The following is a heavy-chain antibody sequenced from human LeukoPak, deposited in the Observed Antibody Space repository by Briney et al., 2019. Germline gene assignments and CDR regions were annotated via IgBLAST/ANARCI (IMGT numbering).Heavy chain of an antibody. CDR1: GGSIGSDNW. V-gene: IGHV4-4*02. D-gene: IGHD3-10*01. J-gene: IGHJ5*02. Sequence: SETLSLTCAVSGGSIGSDNWWSWVRQPPGKGLEWIGEIYQTGSTHYNPSLKSRVTISVDKSKNQFSLKLNSVTAADTAVYYCARDKGQYGSGTRGFTWFDPWGQGTLVTVSS. CDR2: IYQTGST. CDR3: ARDKGQYGSGTRGFTWFDP.